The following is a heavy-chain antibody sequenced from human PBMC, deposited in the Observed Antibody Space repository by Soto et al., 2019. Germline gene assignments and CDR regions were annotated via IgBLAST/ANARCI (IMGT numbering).Heavy chain of an antibody. V-gene: IGHV5-51*01. CDR3: ARKDIAGNSVDF. CDR1: GYSFTTYW. CDR2: IYPGDSDT. D-gene: IGHD6-13*01. J-gene: IGHJ4*02. Sequence: GESLKISCKASGYSFTTYWIGWVRQMPGKGLEWMGIIYPGDSDTRYSPSSQGQVTISADKSISTAYLQWSSLKASDSATFYCARKDIAGNSVDFWGQGTLVTVSS.